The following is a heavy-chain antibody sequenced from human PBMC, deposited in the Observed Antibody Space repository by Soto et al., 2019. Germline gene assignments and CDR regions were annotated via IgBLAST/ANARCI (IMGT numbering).Heavy chain of an antibody. V-gene: IGHV3-21*04. J-gene: IGHJ3*01. D-gene: IGHD1-1*01. Sequence: GGSLRLSCVASGFSFSTSIMHWVRQAPGKGLEWIATISSTSTNIYYAGSVKGRFSISRDNPKNSLFLQMNSLRAEDMAVYYCARGIASTSLVSFDVWGQGTMVTVSS. CDR3: ARGIASTSLVSFDV. CDR2: ISSTSTNI. CDR1: GFSFSTSI.